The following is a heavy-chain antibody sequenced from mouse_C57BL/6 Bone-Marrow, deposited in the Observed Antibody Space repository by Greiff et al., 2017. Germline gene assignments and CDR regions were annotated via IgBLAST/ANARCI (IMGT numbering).Heavy chain of an antibody. CDR1: GYTFTSYW. V-gene: IGHV1-72*01. CDR2: IYPNSGGT. Sequence: QVQLQQPGAELVKPGASVKLSCKASGYTFTSYWMHWVKQRPGRGLEWIGRIYPNSGGTKYNEKFKSKATLTVDNPSSTAFMQLSSLTSEDAAVYFCAHGNYFYWYFAVWGTGTTVTVSS. J-gene: IGHJ1*03. CDR3: AHGNYFYWYFAV. D-gene: IGHD2-1*01.